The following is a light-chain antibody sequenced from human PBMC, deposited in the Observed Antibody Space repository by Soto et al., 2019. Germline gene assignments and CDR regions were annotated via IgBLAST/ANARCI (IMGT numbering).Light chain of an antibody. J-gene: IGKJ5*01. CDR1: QSLTNSF. Sequence: ESVLTQSQGTLSLSPSERANLSWGASQSLTNSFIAWYQQKPGQAPRLLIYDTSSRATGIPDRFSGSGSGIDFTFTICRLEPEDFADLLCPLSGSAGISSADGTRLEIK. V-gene: IGKV3-20*01. CDR2: DTS. CDR3: PLSGSAGIS.